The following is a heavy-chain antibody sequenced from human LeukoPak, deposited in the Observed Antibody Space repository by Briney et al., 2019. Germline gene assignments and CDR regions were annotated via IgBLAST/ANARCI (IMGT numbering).Heavy chain of an antibody. CDR1: GYTFTGYY. CDR3: ARDGLEMATIVEAFDI. V-gene: IGHV1-2*02. CDR2: INPNSGGT. Sequence: WASVKVSCKASGYTFTGYYMHWVRQAPGQGLEWMGWINPNSGGTNYAQKFQGRVTMTRDTSISTAYMELSRLRSDDTAVYYCARDGLEMATIVEAFDIWGQGTMVTVSS. D-gene: IGHD5-24*01. J-gene: IGHJ3*02.